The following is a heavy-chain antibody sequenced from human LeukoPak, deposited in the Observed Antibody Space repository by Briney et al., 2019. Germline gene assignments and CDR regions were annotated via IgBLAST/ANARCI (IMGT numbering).Heavy chain of an antibody. Sequence: SVKVSCRASGGTFITYTINWVRQAPGQGLEWMGGIIPIFGTANYAQKFQGRVTVTTDDSTSTAFMELSSLRSEDTAVYYCATYMLRDNWNVHTFDSWGQGTLVTVSS. CDR1: GGTFITYT. V-gene: IGHV1-69*05. CDR2: IIPIFGTA. CDR3: ATYMLRDNWNVHTFDS. D-gene: IGHD1-1*01. J-gene: IGHJ4*02.